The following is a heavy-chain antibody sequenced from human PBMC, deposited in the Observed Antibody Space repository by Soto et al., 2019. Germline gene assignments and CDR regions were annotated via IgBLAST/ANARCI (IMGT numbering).Heavy chain of an antibody. Sequence: EVQLVESGGGLVQWGGSLRLSCAASGFTFSDYWMHWVRQAPGKGPVWLSRINGDGSNTNHAHFVKGRFTISRDNAKNTLYLQINSLRAEDTAVYYCVRSMTTLTIDWLDPWGRGTQVTVSS. V-gene: IGHV3-74*01. CDR2: INGDGSNT. D-gene: IGHD4-17*01. CDR3: VRSMTTLTIDWLDP. J-gene: IGHJ5*02. CDR1: GFTFSDYW.